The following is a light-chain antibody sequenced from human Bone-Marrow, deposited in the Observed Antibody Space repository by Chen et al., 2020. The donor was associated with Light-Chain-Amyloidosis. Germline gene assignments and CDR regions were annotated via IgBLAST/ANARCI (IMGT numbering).Light chain of an antibody. Sequence: SYVLTPPSPVSLATGQTRTIDRVGNNIASTSVHWYQQTPAQAPLLVVYDDSDRPSGIPERFSGSNSGTTATLTISRVDAGDEADYYCQVWDRSSDRPVFGGGTKLTVL. CDR2: DDS. J-gene: IGLJ3*02. CDR1: NIASTS. V-gene: IGLV3-21*02. CDR3: QVWDRSSDRPV.